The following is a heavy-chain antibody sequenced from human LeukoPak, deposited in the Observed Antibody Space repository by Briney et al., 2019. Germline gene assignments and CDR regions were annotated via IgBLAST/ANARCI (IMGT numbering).Heavy chain of an antibody. CDR3: ARETYGSGSYFDY. CDR2: IYQSGST. CDR1: GGSISSGGYS. J-gene: IGHJ4*02. Sequence: PSQTLSLTCAVSGGSISSGGYSWSWIRQPPGKGLEWIGYIYQSGSTYYNPSLKSRVTISVDRSKNQFSLKLSSVTAADTAVYYCARETYGSGSYFDYWGQGTLVTVSS. D-gene: IGHD3-10*01. V-gene: IGHV4-30-2*01.